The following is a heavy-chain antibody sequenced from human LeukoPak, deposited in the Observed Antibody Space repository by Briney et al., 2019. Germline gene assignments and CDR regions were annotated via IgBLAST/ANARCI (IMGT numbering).Heavy chain of an antibody. V-gene: IGHV3-23*01. CDR3: AKDLDPSVLCDY. CDR1: GFTFTIFG. J-gene: IGHJ4*02. Sequence: GGSLRLPCAASGFTFTIFGLNWVRQAPGKGLEWVSAISGSGGSTYYADSVKGRFTISRDNSKNTLYLQMNSLRAEDTAVYYCAKDLDPSVLCDYWGQGTLVTVSS. CDR2: ISGSGGST.